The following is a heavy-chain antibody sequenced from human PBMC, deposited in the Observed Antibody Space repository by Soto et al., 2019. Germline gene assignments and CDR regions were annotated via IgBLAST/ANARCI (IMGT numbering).Heavy chain of an antibody. CDR3: NGHYYGSGSYPHY. CDR1: GFTFSTYA. Sequence: EVQLLESGGGLVQPGRSLRLSCAASGFTFSTYAMNWVRQTPGKGLEGVAGFSGNSHSAYYADSVQGRFTISRDNSKNTVYLQMNSLRVEHSATYYCNGHYYGSGSYPHYWGQGTLVTVSS. CDR2: FSGNSHSA. J-gene: IGHJ4*02. V-gene: IGHV3-23*01. D-gene: IGHD3-10*01.